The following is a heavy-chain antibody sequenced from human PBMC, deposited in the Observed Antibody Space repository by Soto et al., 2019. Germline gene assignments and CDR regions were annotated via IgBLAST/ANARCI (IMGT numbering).Heavy chain of an antibody. CDR3: ARDYDFWSGYLGGHFDY. D-gene: IGHD3-3*01. CDR2: ISSSSSDT. V-gene: IGHV3-11*06. J-gene: IGHJ4*02. CDR1: GFTFSDYF. Sequence: QVQLVESGGGLVKPGGSLRLSCAASGFTFSDYFLTWIRQAPGKGLEWVSYISSSSSDTNYADSVKGRFTISRDNAKNSLFLQMNNLRVDDTAVYYCARDYDFWSGYLGGHFDYWGQGTLVTVSS.